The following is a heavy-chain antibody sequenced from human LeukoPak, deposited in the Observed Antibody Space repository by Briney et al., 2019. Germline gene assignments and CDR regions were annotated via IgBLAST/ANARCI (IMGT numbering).Heavy chain of an antibody. D-gene: IGHD2-2*02. V-gene: IGHV1-69*04. J-gene: IGHJ5*02. CDR1: GGTFSSYA. Sequence: EASVKVSCKASGGTFSSYAISWVRQAPGQGLEWMGRIIPILGIANYAQKFQGRVTITADKSTSTAYMELSSLRSEDTAVYYCARSCSSTSCYSLSYFGRNNWFDPWGQGTLVTVSS. CDR2: IIPILGIA. CDR3: ARSCSSTSCYSLSYFGRNNWFDP.